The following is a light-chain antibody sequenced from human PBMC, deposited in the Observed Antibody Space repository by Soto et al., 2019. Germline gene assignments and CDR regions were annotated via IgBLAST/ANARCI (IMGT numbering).Light chain of an antibody. CDR3: QQYVATLWT. CDR1: QSLVYSANNKNY. Sequence: DIVMTQSPDSLAVSLGERATINCKSSQSLVYSANNKNYLAWYQQKPGQPPKLLIYWASVRESGVPDRFSGSGSGTDFPLTNSSLQAEDGAVYLFQQYVATLWTFGQGTKVEVK. V-gene: IGKV4-1*01. J-gene: IGKJ1*01. CDR2: WAS.